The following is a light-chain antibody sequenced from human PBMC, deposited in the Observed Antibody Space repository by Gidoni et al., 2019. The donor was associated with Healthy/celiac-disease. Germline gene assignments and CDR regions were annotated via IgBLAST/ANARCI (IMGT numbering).Light chain of an antibody. CDR3: QQYNSYPYT. Sequence: DIQMTQSPSTLSASVGDRVTITCPASQSISSWLAWYQQKPGKAPKLLIYKASSLESGVPSRFSGSGSGTEFTLTISSLQPDDFATYYCQQYNSYPYTFGQXTKLEIK. CDR1: QSISSW. CDR2: KAS. V-gene: IGKV1-5*03. J-gene: IGKJ2*01.